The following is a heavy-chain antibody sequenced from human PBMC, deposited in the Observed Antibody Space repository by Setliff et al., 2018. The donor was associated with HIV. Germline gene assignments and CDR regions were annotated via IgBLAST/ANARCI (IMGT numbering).Heavy chain of an antibody. D-gene: IGHD1-26*01. Sequence: GGSLRLSCAASVFTFNNYGMNWVRQAPGKGLEWVANIKDDGRETYYVDSVKGRFTISRDNAKNSVYLQMNSLRGEDTAVYYCARDPYWEASDIWGQGTMVTVSS. J-gene: IGHJ3*02. CDR1: VFTFNNYG. CDR2: IKDDGRET. CDR3: ARDPYWEASDI. V-gene: IGHV3-7*01.